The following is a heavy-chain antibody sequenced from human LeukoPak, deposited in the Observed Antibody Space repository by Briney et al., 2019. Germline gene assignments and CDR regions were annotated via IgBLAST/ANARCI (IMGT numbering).Heavy chain of an antibody. CDR3: ARENQIVATVPMDV. CDR1: GGSISSSRYY. CDR2: INHSGTT. V-gene: IGHV4-39*02. D-gene: IGHD5-12*01. Sequence: SETLSLTCIVSGGSISSSRYYWGWIRQPPGKGLEWLGEINHSGTTNYDPSLKSRVTISVDTSNNHFSLKMTSVTAADTAVYYCARENQIVATVPMDVWGEGTTVIVSS. J-gene: IGHJ6*03.